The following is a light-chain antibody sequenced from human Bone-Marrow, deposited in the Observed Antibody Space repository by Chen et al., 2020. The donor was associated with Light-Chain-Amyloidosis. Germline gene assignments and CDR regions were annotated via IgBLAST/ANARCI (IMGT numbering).Light chain of an antibody. J-gene: IGLJ3*02. CDR3: QVWDRSRDRPV. V-gene: IGLV3-21*02. Sequence: SYVLTQPSSVSVAPGQTATIACGGNNIGSTSVHWYQQTPGQAPLLVVYDDSDRPSGIPERLSGSNSGNPATLTISRVDAGDEAAYYCQVWDRSRDRPVFGGGTKLTVL. CDR2: DDS. CDR1: NIGSTS.